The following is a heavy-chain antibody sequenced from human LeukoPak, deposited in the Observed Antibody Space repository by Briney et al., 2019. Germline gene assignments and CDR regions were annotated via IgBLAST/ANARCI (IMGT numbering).Heavy chain of an antibody. CDR2: IKQDGSEK. J-gene: IGHJ3*02. CDR1: GFIFSDHY. V-gene: IGHV3-7*01. D-gene: IGHD2-2*01. CDR3: ARDWYCSSTSCSPDAFDI. Sequence: PGGSLRLSCAASGFIFSDHYMDWVRQAPGKGLEWVANIKQDGSEKYYVDSVKGRFTISRDNAKNSLYLQMNSLRAEDTAVYYCARDWYCSSTSCSPDAFDIWGQGTMVTVSS.